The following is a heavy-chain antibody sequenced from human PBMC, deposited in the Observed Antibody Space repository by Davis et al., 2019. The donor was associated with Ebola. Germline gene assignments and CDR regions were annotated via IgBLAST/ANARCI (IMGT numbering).Heavy chain of an antibody. J-gene: IGHJ6*02. CDR3: AKELDVVVPAGIFYYYYGMDV. Sequence: GGSLRLSCAASGFTFSSYAMSWVRQAPGKGLEWVSSISSSSSYIYYADSVKGRFTISRDNSKNTLYLQMNSLRAEDTAVYYCAKELDVVVPAGIFYYYYGMDVWGQGTTVTVSS. CDR1: GFTFSSYA. CDR2: ISSSSSYI. V-gene: IGHV3-21*01. D-gene: IGHD2-2*02.